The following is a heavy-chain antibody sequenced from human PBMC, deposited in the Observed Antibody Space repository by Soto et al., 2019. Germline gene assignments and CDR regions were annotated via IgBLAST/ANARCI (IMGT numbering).Heavy chain of an antibody. V-gene: IGHV3-15*01. Sequence: PGGSLRLSCAASGLTVSSNYMTWVRQAPGKGLEWVGRVKSKTDGGTIDYAAPVKDRFTISRDDSKNTLYLQMNSLKTEDTAVYYCIGTYSGSSMRFDYWGQGTLVTVSS. D-gene: IGHD5-12*01. CDR3: IGTYSGSSMRFDY. CDR1: GLTVSSNY. J-gene: IGHJ4*02. CDR2: VKSKTDGGTI.